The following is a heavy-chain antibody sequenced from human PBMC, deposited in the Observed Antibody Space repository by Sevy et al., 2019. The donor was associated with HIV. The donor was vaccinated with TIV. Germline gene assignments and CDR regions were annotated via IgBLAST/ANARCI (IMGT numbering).Heavy chain of an antibody. Sequence: SETLSLTCTVSRGSITGYYWSWIRQSPGKGLEWIGHIYYRGATNHNPSLKSRVTISIDTSKNQFSLKLSSVSAAETAVYYCASAFPVTTTDREDYWGQGILVTVSS. CDR3: ASAFPVTTTDREDY. CDR2: IYYRGAT. CDR1: RGSITGYY. D-gene: IGHD4-17*01. V-gene: IGHV4-59*13. J-gene: IGHJ4*02.